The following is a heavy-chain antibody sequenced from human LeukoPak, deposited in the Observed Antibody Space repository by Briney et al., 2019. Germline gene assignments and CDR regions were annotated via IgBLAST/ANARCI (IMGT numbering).Heavy chain of an antibody. CDR3: ARGLGSSWYGD. J-gene: IGHJ4*02. CDR1: GGSISSGDYY. CDR2: IYYSGNS. Sequence: SETLSLTCTVSGGSISSGDYYWTWIRQPPGKGLEWIGYIYYSGNSYSNPSLKSRLILSVDTSKNQFSLKLSSVTAADTAVYYCARGLGSSWYGDWGQGTLVTVFS. V-gene: IGHV4-30-4*01. D-gene: IGHD6-13*01.